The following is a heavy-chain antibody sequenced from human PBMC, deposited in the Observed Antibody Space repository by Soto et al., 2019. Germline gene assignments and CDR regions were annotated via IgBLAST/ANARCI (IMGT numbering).Heavy chain of an antibody. CDR2: ITVSGRDT. CDR3: TKDTSGTYYTSDF. D-gene: IGHD1-26*01. CDR1: GFSFSNYA. Sequence: PGGSLRLSCVASGFSFSNYAMTWVRQAPGKGLEWVSTITVSGRDTHYADSVKGRFTISRDNSKNTLYLEIDSLRAEDTAVYFCTKDTSGTYYTSDFWGQGTLVTVSS. J-gene: IGHJ4*02. V-gene: IGHV3-23*01.